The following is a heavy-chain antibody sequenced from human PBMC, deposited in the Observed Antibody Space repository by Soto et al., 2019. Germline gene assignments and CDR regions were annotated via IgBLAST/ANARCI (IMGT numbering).Heavy chain of an antibody. CDR1: GYTFTGYY. Sequence: ASVKVSCKASGYTFTGYYMHWVRQAPGQGLEWMGWINPNSGGTDYAQKFQGWVTMTRDTSISTAYMELSRLRSDDTAMYYCARGRRVAAAGHWFDPWGQGTLVTVSS. CDR3: ARGRRVAAAGHWFDP. J-gene: IGHJ5*02. CDR2: INPNSGGT. D-gene: IGHD6-13*01. V-gene: IGHV1-2*04.